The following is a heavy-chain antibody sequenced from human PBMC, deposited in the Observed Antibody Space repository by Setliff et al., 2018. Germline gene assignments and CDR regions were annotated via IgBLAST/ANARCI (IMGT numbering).Heavy chain of an antibody. V-gene: IGHV1-8*01. CDR1: GYTFTSYD. Sequence: ASVKVSCKASGYTFTSYDINWVRQATGQGLEWMGWMNPNSGNTGYAQKFQGRVTMTRNTSISTAYMELSSLRSEDTAVYYCARMLAAARYYYYYGMDVWGQGTTVTVSS. J-gene: IGHJ6*02. CDR3: ARMLAAARYYYYYGMDV. D-gene: IGHD6-13*01. CDR2: MNPNSGNT.